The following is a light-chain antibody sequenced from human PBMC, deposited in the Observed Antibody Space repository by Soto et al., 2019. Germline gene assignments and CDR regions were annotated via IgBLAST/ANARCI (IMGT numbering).Light chain of an antibody. Sequence: DIQMTQSPSTLSASVGDTVSITCRASQSISGWMAWYQQKPGKVPKLLIFDASSLESGVPSRFSGSGSGTIFTITISGLQPGDFATYSCQQYNSYPYTFGQGTKLEIK. CDR1: QSISGW. CDR2: DAS. V-gene: IGKV1-5*01. CDR3: QQYNSYPYT. J-gene: IGKJ2*01.